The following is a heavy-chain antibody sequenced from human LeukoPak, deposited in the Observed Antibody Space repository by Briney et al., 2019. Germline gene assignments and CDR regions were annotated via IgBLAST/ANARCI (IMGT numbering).Heavy chain of an antibody. J-gene: IGHJ6*02. CDR3: ARVVPAAKNYYYYGMDV. V-gene: IGHV3-53*01. CDR1: GFTVSSNY. CDR2: IYIGGST. D-gene: IGHD2-2*01. Sequence: GGSLRLSCAASGFTVSSNYMSWVRQAPGKGLEWVSVIYIGGSTYYADSVKDRFTISRDNSKNTLYLQMNSLRAEDTAVYYCARVVPAAKNYYYYGMDVWGQGTTVTVSS.